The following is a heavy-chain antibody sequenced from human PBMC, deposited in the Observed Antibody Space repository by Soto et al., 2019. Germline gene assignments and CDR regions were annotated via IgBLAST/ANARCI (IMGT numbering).Heavy chain of an antibody. CDR2: ISSDGGNR. Sequence: PEGSLRLSCAASGFTFSDYALHWVRQAPGKGLEWVTVISSDGGNRYYTDSVKGRFTISRDNSKNTLYLQMNSLRVEDTAIYICAHLAVLSHKDDFWGQGTQATVSS. CDR3: AHLAVLSHKDDF. CDR1: GFTFSDYA. J-gene: IGHJ4*02. V-gene: IGHV3-30-3*01. D-gene: IGHD2-8*02.